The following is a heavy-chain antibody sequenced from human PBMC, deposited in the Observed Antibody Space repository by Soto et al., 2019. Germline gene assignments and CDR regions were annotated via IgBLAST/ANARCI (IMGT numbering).Heavy chain of an antibody. D-gene: IGHD6-13*01. CDR2: IYYSGTT. Sequence: QVQLQESGPGLVKPSETLSLTCSVSGGSVSSYYWSWIRQPPGKGLEWIGYIYYSGTTQYNPSLKGRVTISIDTSRNQFPLTMKSVTAADTAVYYCARNSSWLARGGYFDPWGQGTLVTASS. V-gene: IGHV4-59*08. J-gene: IGHJ4*02. CDR1: GGSVSSYY. CDR3: ARNSSWLARGGYFDP.